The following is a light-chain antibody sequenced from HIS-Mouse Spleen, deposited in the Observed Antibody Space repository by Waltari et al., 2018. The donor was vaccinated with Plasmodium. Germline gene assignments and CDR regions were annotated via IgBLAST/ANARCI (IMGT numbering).Light chain of an antibody. CDR3: GTWDSSLSAGV. CDR2: DNN. Sequence: QSVLTQPPSVSAAPGQKVTISCSGSSSNIGNNYVSWYKQLPGTAPKLLIYDNNKRPSGIPDRVSGSKSGTSATLGIAGLQTGDEADYYGGTWDSSLSAGVFGGGTKLTVL. J-gene: IGLJ3*02. V-gene: IGLV1-51*01. CDR1: SSNIGNNY.